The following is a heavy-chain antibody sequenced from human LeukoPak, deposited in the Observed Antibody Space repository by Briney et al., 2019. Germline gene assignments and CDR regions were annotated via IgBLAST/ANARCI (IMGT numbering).Heavy chain of an antibody. D-gene: IGHD4/OR15-4a*01. J-gene: IGHJ1*01. CDR3: ATVGCNGATCYTQYFHS. CDR1: GIALNSNY. V-gene: IGHV3-53*01. Sequence: PGGSLRLSCAASGIALNSNYMSWVRQAPGKGLEWVSLIYSGGRTEYAGSVKGRFTIFRDNSENTVYLQMNSLRVEDTAMYFCATVGCNGATCYTQYFHSWGQGTLVTVSP. CDR2: IYSGGRT.